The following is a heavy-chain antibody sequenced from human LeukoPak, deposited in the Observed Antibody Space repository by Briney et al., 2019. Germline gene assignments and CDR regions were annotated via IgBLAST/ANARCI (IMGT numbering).Heavy chain of an antibody. J-gene: IGHJ4*02. V-gene: IGHV4-59*01. Sequence: SETLSLTCTVSGGSISSYYWSWIRQPPGKELEWIGYIYYSGSTNYNPSLKSRVTISVDTSKNQFSLKLSSVTAADTAVYYCARDRHYYDSSGYYAGFDYWGQGTLVTVSS. D-gene: IGHD3-22*01. CDR1: GGSISSYY. CDR3: ARDRHYYDSSGYYAGFDY. CDR2: IYYSGST.